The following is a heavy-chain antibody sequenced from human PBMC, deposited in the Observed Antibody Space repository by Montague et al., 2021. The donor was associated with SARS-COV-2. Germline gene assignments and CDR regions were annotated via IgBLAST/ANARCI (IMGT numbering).Heavy chain of an antibody. D-gene: IGHD2-2*01. V-gene: IGHV6-1*01. CDR3: ARIPVGSKYYFDF. J-gene: IGHJ4*02. Sequence: CAISGDSVSSNIATWNWIRQSPSRGLEWLGRTYYRSKWYNDYAESVKSRITIDPDTSKHQFSLHLNSVTPEDTAVYYGARIPVGSKYYFDFWGQGTLVTVSS. CDR2: TYYRSKWYN. CDR1: GDSVSSNIAT.